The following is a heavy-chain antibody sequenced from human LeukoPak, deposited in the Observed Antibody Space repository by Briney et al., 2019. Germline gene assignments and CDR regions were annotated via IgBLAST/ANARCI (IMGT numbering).Heavy chain of an antibody. Sequence: PSQTLSLTCAVSGGSISSGGSSWSWIRQPPGQGLEWIGYIYHSGTTYYNPSLKSRVTISVDTSKNQFSLKLNSVTAADTAVYYCASSSSTWKSSVEYWGQGTLVTVSS. J-gene: IGHJ4*02. CDR3: ASSSSTWKSSVEY. CDR1: GGSISSGGSS. CDR2: IYHSGTT. V-gene: IGHV4-30-2*01. D-gene: IGHD6-13*01.